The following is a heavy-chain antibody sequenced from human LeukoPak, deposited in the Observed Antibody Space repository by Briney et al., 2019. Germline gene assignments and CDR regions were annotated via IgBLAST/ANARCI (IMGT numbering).Heavy chain of an antibody. V-gene: IGHV4-34*01. CDR2: INHSGST. J-gene: IGHJ5*02. Sequence: SETLSLTYAVYGGSFSGYYWSWIRQPPGKGLEWIGEINHSGSTNYNPSLKSRVTISVDTSKNQFSLKLSSVTAADTAVYYCARGRGYCSSTSCSPRRGWFDPWGQGTLVTVSS. CDR3: ARGRGYCSSTSCSPRRGWFDP. CDR1: GGSFSGYY. D-gene: IGHD2-2*01.